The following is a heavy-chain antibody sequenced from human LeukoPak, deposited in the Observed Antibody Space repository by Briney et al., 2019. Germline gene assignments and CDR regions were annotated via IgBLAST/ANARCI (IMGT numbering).Heavy chain of an antibody. D-gene: IGHD2-15*01. Sequence: SVKVSCKASGGTFSSYAISWERQAPGQGLEWMGGIIPIFATAKYAQKFQGRVTITADESTSTAYMELSSLRSEDTAVYYCARGGPSILVVVAAQYDAFDIWGQGTMVTVSS. J-gene: IGHJ3*02. V-gene: IGHV1-69*01. CDR3: ARGGPSILVVVAAQYDAFDI. CDR2: IIPIFATA. CDR1: GGTFSSYA.